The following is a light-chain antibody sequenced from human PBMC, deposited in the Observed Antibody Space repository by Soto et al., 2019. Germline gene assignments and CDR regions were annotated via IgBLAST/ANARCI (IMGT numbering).Light chain of an antibody. CDR1: SSDVGAYNY. CDR3: CSYAGSYSYV. Sequence: QSALTQPRSVSGAPGQSVTISCTGTSSDVGAYNYVSWYQEQPGKAPKLMIYDVSKRPSGVPDRFSGSKSGNTASLTISGLQDEDEADYYCCSYAGSYSYVFGTGTKLTVL. CDR2: DVS. J-gene: IGLJ1*01. V-gene: IGLV2-11*01.